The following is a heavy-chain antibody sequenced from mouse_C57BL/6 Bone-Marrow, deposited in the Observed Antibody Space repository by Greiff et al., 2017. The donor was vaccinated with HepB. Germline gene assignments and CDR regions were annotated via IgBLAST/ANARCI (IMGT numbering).Heavy chain of an antibody. CDR3: TTVVATNFDY. CDR1: GFNIKDDY. Sequence: EVHLVESGAELVRPGASVKLSCTASGFNIKDDYMHWVKQRPEQGLEWIGWIDPENGDTEYASKFQGKATITADTSSNTAYLQLSSLTSEDTAVYYCTTVVATNFDYWGQGTTLTVSS. CDR2: IDPENGDT. J-gene: IGHJ2*01. D-gene: IGHD1-1*01. V-gene: IGHV14-4*01.